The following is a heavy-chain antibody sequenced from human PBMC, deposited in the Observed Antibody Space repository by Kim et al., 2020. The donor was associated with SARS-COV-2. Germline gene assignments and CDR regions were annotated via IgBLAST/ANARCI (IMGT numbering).Heavy chain of an antibody. Sequence: SETLSLTCTVSGASISSYFWSWTRQPPGKGLEWIGYIYYSGSTNYNPSLKSRVTISVDTSKNQFSLKLSSVTAADTAVYYCARRNSNSWFDPWGQGTLVTVSS. V-gene: IGHV4-59*08. J-gene: IGHJ5*02. CDR2: IYYSGST. CDR3: ARRNSNSWFDP. D-gene: IGHD6-13*01. CDR1: GASISSYF.